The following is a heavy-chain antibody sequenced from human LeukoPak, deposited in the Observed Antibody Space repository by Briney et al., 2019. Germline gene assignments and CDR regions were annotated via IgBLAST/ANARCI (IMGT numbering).Heavy chain of an antibody. CDR2: LSDDGSNK. CDR3: AKDPHSSSWYYFDS. V-gene: IGHV3-30*18. D-gene: IGHD6-13*01. Sequence: PGGSLRLSCAASRFTFSYFAMHWVRQAPGKGLEWVEVLSDDGSNKFYADSVKGRFTISRDNSKNTLYLQMNSLRAEDTAFYYCAKDPHSSSWYYFDSWGQGTLVTVSS. J-gene: IGHJ4*02. CDR1: RFTFSYFA.